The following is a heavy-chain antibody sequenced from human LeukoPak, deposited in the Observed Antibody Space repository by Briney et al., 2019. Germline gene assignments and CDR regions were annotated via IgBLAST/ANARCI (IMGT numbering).Heavy chain of an antibody. D-gene: IGHD2-2*02. CDR1: GYTFTSYG. CDR2: ISAYNGNT. CDR3: ARVGDIVVVPAAIRMAPRNYYYYYGMDV. Sequence: ASVKVSCKASGYTFTSYGISWVRQAPGQGLEWMGWISAYNGNTNYAQKLQGRVTMTTDTSTSTAYMELSSLRSEDTAVYYCARVGDIVVVPAAIRMAPRNYYYYYGMDVWGQGTTVTVSS. J-gene: IGHJ6*02. V-gene: IGHV1-18*01.